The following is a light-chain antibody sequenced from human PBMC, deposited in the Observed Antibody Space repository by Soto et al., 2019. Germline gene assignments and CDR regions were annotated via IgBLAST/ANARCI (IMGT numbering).Light chain of an antibody. Sequence: DVVMTQSPLSLPVTLGQPASISCRSSQSLVHSDGNTYLNWFRQRPGQSPRRLIHKVSDRDSGVPDRFSGSGSGTDFTLKISRVEAEDVGVYYCLKGTHWPWTSGQGTKVEIK. CDR1: QSLVHSDGNTY. CDR2: KVS. CDR3: LKGTHWPWT. J-gene: IGKJ1*01. V-gene: IGKV2-30*02.